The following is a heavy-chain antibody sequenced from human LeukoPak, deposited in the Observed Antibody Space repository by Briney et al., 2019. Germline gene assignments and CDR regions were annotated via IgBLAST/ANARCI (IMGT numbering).Heavy chain of an antibody. CDR1: GFTFSNYY. D-gene: IGHD3-10*01. J-gene: IGHJ4*02. CDR3: ARGNYGSGTDPTFDY. V-gene: IGHV3-23*01. Sequence: PGGSLRLSCAASGFTFSNYYMSCVRQAPGKGLEWVSSISVDGDNTYYADSVKGRFIISRDNSKHTMELQMNSLRADDTAVYYCARGNYGSGTDPTFDYWGQGTLVAVSS. CDR2: ISVDGDNT.